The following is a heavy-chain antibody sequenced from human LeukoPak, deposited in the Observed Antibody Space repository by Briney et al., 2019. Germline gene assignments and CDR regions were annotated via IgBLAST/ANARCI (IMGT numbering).Heavy chain of an antibody. D-gene: IGHD3-22*01. CDR1: GFTVSSNY. CDR3: AGDDWTYYYDSSGYAA. CDR2: IYSGGST. V-gene: IGHV3-66*02. Sequence: GGSLRLSCAASGFTVSSNYMSWVRQAPGKGLEWVSVIYSGGSTYYADSVKGRFTISRDNSKNTLYLQMNSLRAEDTAVYYCAGDDWTYYYDSSGYAAWGQGTLVTVSS. J-gene: IGHJ5*02.